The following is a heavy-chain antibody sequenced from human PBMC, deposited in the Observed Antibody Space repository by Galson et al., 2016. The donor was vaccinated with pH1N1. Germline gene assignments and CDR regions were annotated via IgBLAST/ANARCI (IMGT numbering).Heavy chain of an antibody. CDR1: AGSISSNFYF. CDR2: VFYHGNT. CDR3: ASPGLGEGIEVAGSEGLFDY. D-gene: IGHD6-19*01. J-gene: IGHJ4*02. V-gene: IGHV4-39*07. Sequence: SETLSLTCTVSAGSISSNFYFWAWIRQPPGKGLEWIGSVFYHGNTYYNPALKSRVTISVDTSTNQFSLRLTSVTAADTAVYYCASPGLGEGIEVAGSEGLFDYWGQGTVVTVSS.